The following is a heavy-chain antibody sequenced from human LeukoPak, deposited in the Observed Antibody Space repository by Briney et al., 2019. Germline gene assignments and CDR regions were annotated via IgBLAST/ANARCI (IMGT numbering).Heavy chain of an antibody. CDR2: IYSSGST. CDR3: ARLRYYFDY. V-gene: IGHV4-39*07. CDR1: GASVSGSPYY. Sequence: SETLSLTCTVSGASVSGSPYYWGWIRQPPGKGLEWIGSIYSSGSTNYNPSLKSRVTISVDTSKNQFSLKLSSVTAADTAVYYCARLRYYFDYWGQGTLVTVSS. J-gene: IGHJ4*02.